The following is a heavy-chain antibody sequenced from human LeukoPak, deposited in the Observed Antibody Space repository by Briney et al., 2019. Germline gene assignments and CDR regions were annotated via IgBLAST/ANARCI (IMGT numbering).Heavy chain of an antibody. CDR1: GGSISSSSYY. CDR3: ARLVDSSGYYDGTFDY. V-gene: IGHV4-39*01. J-gene: IGHJ4*02. Sequence: PAETLSLTCTVSGGSISSSSYYWGWIRQPPGKGLEWIGSIYYSGSTYYNPSLKSRVTISVDTSKNQFSLKLSSVTAADTAVYYCARLVDSSGYYDGTFDYWGQGTVVTVSS. D-gene: IGHD3-22*01. CDR2: IYYSGST.